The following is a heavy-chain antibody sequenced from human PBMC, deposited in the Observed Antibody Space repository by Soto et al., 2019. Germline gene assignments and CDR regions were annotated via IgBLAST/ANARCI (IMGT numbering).Heavy chain of an antibody. CDR1: GESISSSSYY. D-gene: IGHD2-21*02. J-gene: IGHJ4*02. V-gene: IGHV4-39*01. CDR2: IYYSGRT. CDR3: ARQRTTVVTQAYFDH. Sequence: SETLSLTCIVSGESISSSSYYWGWIRQPPGKGLEWIGSIYYSGRTYYNPSFKSRVTISIDTSKNQFSLKLSSVTATDTAVYYCARQRTTVVTQAYFDHWGQGALVNVSS.